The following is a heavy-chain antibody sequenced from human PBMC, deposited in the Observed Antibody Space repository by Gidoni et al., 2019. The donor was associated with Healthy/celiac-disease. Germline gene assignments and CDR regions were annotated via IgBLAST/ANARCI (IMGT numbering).Heavy chain of an antibody. CDR1: GGSFRGYY. D-gene: IGHD2-2*01. V-gene: IGHV4-34*01. CDR3: ARLLPAAHIRGWFDP. Sequence: QVQLQQWGAGLLKPSETLSLTCAVHGGSFRGYYWSWIRQPPGKGLEWIGEINHSGSTNYNPSLKSRVTISVDTSKNQFSLKLSSVTAADTAVYYCARLLPAAHIRGWFDPWGQGTLVTVSS. J-gene: IGHJ5*02. CDR2: INHSGST.